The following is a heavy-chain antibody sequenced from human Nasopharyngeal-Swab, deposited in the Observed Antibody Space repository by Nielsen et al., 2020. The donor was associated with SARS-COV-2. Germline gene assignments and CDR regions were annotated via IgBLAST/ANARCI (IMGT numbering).Heavy chain of an antibody. D-gene: IGHD3-10*01. CDR1: GFTFSSYA. CDR3: ARAPNYYGSGSHYGMDV. J-gene: IGHJ6*02. V-gene: IGHV3-30*04. Sequence: LKISCAASGFTFSSYAMHWVRQDPGKGLEWVAVISYDGSNKYYADSVKGRFTISSSNSKNTLYLQMNSLRAEDTAVYYCARAPNYYGSGSHYGMDVWGQGTTVTVSS. CDR2: ISYDGSNK.